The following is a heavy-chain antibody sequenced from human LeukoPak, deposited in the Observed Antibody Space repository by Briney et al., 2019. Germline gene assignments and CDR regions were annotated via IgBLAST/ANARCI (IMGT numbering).Heavy chain of an antibody. J-gene: IGHJ4*02. D-gene: IGHD6-6*01. V-gene: IGHV3-48*01. CDR2: ISSSSSTI. CDR1: GFTFSSYS. CDR3: AKGVYSSSSPFDY. Sequence: GGSLRLSCAASGFTFSSYSMNWVRQAPGKGLEWVSYISSSSSTIYYADSVKGRFTISRDNAKNSLYLQMNSLRAEDTALYYCAKGVYSSSSPFDYWGQGTLVTVSS.